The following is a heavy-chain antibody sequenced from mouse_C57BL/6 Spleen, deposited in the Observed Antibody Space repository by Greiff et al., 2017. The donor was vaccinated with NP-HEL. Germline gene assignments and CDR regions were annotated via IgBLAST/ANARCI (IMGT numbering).Heavy chain of an antibody. CDR2: IYPGSGST. V-gene: IGHV1-55*01. CDR1: GYTFTSYW. D-gene: IGHD2-4*01. Sequence: QVQLQQPGAELVKPGASVKMSCKASGYTFTSYWITWVKQRPGQGLEWIGDIYPGSGSTNYNEKFKSKATLTVDTSSSTAYMQLSSLTSEDSAVYYCARRGDYADAMVYWGQGTSVTVSS. J-gene: IGHJ4*01. CDR3: ARRGDYADAMVY.